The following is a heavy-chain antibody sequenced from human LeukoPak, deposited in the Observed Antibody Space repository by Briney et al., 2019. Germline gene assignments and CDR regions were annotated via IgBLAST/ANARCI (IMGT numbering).Heavy chain of an antibody. D-gene: IGHD5-24*01. CDR1: VGSVRSHY. Sequence: SETLSLTCIVSVGSVRSHYWNWIRQPPGKGLEWIGFMSYSGTNDYNPSLKSRVSISTDTSRNRVSLRLSSVTAADTAYYRCARGGRDGPVDFGGQGTLVTVSS. V-gene: IGHV4-59*02. CDR3: ARGGRDGPVDF. CDR2: MSYSGTN. J-gene: IGHJ4*02.